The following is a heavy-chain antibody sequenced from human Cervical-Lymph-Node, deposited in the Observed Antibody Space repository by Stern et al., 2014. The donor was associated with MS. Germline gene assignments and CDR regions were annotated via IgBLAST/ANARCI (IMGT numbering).Heavy chain of an antibody. V-gene: IGHV3-30*11. CDR3: ARDRASSRAGGGMDV. J-gene: IGHJ6*02. CDR2: ISYDGDNI. Sequence: VQLVESGGGVVQPGRSLRLSCAASGFTFNSYTMHWVRQAPGKGLEWAAVISYDGDNIYYAEAVKGRFTISRENSKNTLSLQMNSLRVDDTAIYYCARDRASSRAGGGMDVWGQGTTVTVSS. D-gene: IGHD6-6*01. CDR1: GFTFNSYT.